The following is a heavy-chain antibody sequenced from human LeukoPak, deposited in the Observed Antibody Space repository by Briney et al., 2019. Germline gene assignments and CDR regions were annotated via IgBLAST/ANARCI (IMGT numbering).Heavy chain of an antibody. Sequence: ASVKVSCKASGYTFTTYDITWVRQATGQGLEWMGWMNPNSGDTAYAQKFQGRVAMTRDTSISTAYMELSSLRSEDTAVYYCARGLGDYYDTSDYYYAVPAHWGQGTRVTVSS. J-gene: IGHJ4*02. V-gene: IGHV1-8*01. D-gene: IGHD3-22*01. CDR2: MNPNSGDT. CDR1: GYTFTTYD. CDR3: ARGLGDYYDTSDYYYAVPAH.